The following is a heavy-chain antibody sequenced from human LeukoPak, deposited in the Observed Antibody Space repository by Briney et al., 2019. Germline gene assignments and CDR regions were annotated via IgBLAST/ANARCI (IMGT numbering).Heavy chain of an antibody. J-gene: IGHJ4*02. D-gene: IGHD2-2*01. CDR3: AGGRTDIVVVPATLRNYYFDY. CDR1: GYTFTSYA. V-gene: IGHV1-46*01. Sequence: ASVKVSCKASGYTFTSYAMNWVRQAPGQGLEWMGIINPGGGSTKYAQKFQGRVTLTRDMSTSTAYMELSSLRSEDTAVYYCAGGRTDIVVVPATLRNYYFDYWGQGTLVTVSS. CDR2: INPGGGST.